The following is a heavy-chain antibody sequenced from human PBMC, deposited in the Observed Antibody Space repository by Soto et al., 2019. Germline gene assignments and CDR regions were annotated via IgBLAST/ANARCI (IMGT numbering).Heavy chain of an antibody. Sequence: PGESLKISCKGSGYSFTSYWIGWGRQMPGKGLEWMGIIYPGDSDTRYSPSFQGQVTISADKSISTAYLQWSSLNASDSAMYSCARLSEPPQCNSTSCYFDYWGEGTLVTVSS. CDR2: IYPGDSDT. CDR3: ARLSEPPQCNSTSCYFDY. V-gene: IGHV5-51*01. CDR1: GYSFTSYW. J-gene: IGHJ4*02. D-gene: IGHD2-2*01.